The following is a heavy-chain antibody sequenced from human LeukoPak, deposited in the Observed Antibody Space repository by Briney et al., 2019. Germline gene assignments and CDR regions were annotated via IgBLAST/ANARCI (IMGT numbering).Heavy chain of an antibody. Sequence: SETLSLTCTVSGGSVSNYYWSWIRQSPGKGLEWIGYIYYTETSYNPSLKSRVTISADTSKNQFSLELYSVTAADTAVYYCATRKLGNDYWGQGTLVTVSS. J-gene: IGHJ4*02. V-gene: IGHV4-59*02. CDR2: IYYTET. CDR1: GGSVSNYY. D-gene: IGHD7-27*01. CDR3: ATRKLGNDY.